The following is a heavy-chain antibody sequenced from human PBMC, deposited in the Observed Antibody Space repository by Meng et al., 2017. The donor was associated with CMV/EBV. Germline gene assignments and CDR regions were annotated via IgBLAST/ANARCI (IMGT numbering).Heavy chain of an antibody. Sequence: ETLSLTCAASGFTFSSYAMSWVRQAPGKGLEWVSAISGSGGSTYYADSVKGRFTISRDNSKNTLYLQMNSLRAEDTAVYYCARDGYSSSWYGPGYYYYYYGMDVWGQGTTVTVSS. V-gene: IGHV3-23*01. CDR2: ISGSGGST. CDR1: GFTFSSYA. D-gene: IGHD6-13*01. J-gene: IGHJ6*02. CDR3: ARDGYSSSWYGPGYYYYYYGMDV.